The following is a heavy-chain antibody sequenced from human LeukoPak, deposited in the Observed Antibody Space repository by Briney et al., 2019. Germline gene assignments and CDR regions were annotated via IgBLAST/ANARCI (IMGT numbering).Heavy chain of an antibody. V-gene: IGHV1-2*02. D-gene: IGHD2-2*01. CDR1: GYTFTGYY. CDR2: INPNSGGT. CDR3: ARTYCSSTSCYSGNWFDP. Sequence: ASVKVSCTASGYTFTGYYMHWVRQAPGQGLEWMGWINPNSGGTNYAQKFQGRVTMTRDTSISTAYMELSRLRSDDTAVYYCARTYCSSTSCYSGNWFDPWGQGTLVTVSS. J-gene: IGHJ5*02.